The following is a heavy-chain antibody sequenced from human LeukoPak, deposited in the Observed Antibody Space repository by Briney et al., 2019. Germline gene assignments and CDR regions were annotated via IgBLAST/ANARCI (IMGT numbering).Heavy chain of an antibody. CDR2: IWYDGSNQ. D-gene: IGHD6-25*01. CDR3: ARDISARYMDV. CDR1: GFTFRNHG. V-gene: IGHV3-33*01. Sequence: GGSLRLSSAASGFTFRNHGMHWVRQAPGKGLEWVAVIWYDGSNQYYADSVKGRYTVSRDNSKNTLYLQMNSLRAEDTAVYYCARDISARYMDVWGKGTTVTVSS. J-gene: IGHJ6*04.